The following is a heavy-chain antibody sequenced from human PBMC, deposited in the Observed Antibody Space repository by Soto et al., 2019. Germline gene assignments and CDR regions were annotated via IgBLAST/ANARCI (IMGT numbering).Heavy chain of an antibody. Sequence: EVHLWESGGDLVQPGGSLRVSCVGSGYTFSRRAMSWVRQAPGKGLEWVSGIDGGGTTDYADSVKGRFTISTDNSQDTLYLQMNSLRAGDTTVYYCATLLGFRSSGSWYSHVADYWGQGTLVTDSS. CDR2: IDGGGTT. CDR3: ATLLGFRSSGSWYSHVADY. D-gene: IGHD3-22*01. CDR1: GYTFSRRA. J-gene: IGHJ4*02. V-gene: IGHV3-23*01.